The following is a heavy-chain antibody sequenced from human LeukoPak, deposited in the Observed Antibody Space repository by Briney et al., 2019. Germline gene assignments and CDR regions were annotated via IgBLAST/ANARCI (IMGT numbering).Heavy chain of an antibody. CDR3: ATTSLGSSGYDYYYYYMDV. CDR1: GYTLTELS. D-gene: IGHD3-22*01. J-gene: IGHJ6*03. V-gene: IGHV1-24*01. Sequence: ASVKVSCKVSGYTLTELSMHWVRQAPGKGLEWMGGFDPEDGETIYAQKFQGRVTMTEDTSTDTAYMELSSLRSEDTAVYYCATTSLGSSGYDYYYYYMDVWGKGTTVTVSS. CDR2: FDPEDGET.